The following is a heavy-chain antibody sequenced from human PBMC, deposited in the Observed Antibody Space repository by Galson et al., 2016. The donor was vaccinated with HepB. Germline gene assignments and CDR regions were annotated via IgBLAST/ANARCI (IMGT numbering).Heavy chain of an antibody. J-gene: IGHJ4*02. D-gene: IGHD6-19*01. Sequence: SLRLSCADSGFTFSTYALNWVPQAPGKGLEWVSAISDSGGSTYYADSVKGRFTISRDKSKNTLYLQMNSLRAEDTAVYYCAKEHSGYFDYWGQGTLVTVSS. CDR1: GFTFSTYA. V-gene: IGHV3-23*01. CDR3: AKEHSGYFDY. CDR2: ISDSGGST.